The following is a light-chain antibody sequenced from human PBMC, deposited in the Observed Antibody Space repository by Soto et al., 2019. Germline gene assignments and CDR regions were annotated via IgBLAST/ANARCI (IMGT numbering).Light chain of an antibody. CDR3: QSYDSSLSGSGV. J-gene: IGLJ3*02. CDR1: SPNIGAGYD. CDR2: GNS. Sequence: QSVLTQPPSVSVAPGQRVTISCTGSSPNIGAGYDVHWYQQLPGTAPKLLIYGNSNRPSGVPDRFSGSKSGTSASLAITGLQADDEADYYCQSYDSSLSGSGVFGGGTKLTVL. V-gene: IGLV1-40*01.